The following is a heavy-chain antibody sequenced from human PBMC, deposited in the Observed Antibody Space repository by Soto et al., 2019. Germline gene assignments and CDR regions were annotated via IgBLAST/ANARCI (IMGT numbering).Heavy chain of an antibody. D-gene: IGHD2-8*01. V-gene: IGHV1-46*01. CDR2: INPSGGST. CDR1: GYTFTSYY. CDR3: AIDRGRCTNGVCYQGTWFDP. Sequence: GASVKVSCKASGYTFTSYYMHWVRQAPGQGLEWMGIINPSGGSTSYAQKFQGRVTITRDESTSTAYMELSSLRSEDTAVYYCAIDRGRCTNGVCYQGTWFDPWGQGTLVTVSS. J-gene: IGHJ5*02.